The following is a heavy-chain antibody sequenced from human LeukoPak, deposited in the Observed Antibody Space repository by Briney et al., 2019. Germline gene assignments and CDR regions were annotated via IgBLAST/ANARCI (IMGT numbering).Heavy chain of an antibody. D-gene: IGHD1-1*01. V-gene: IGHV3-7*01. CDR3: AREATTSRPGDY. Sequence: GGSLRLSCAASGFTFSSNWMSWVRQAPGKGLEWVANIKKDGSEKFYVDSVKGRFTISRDNAKNSLYLQMNSLRAEDTAVYYCAREATTSRPGDYWGLGTLVTVSS. CDR2: IKKDGSEK. J-gene: IGHJ4*02. CDR1: GFTFSSNW.